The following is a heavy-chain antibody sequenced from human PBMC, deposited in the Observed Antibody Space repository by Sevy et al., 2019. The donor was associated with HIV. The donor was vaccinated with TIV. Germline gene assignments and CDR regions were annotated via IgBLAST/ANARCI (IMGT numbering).Heavy chain of an antibody. J-gene: IGHJ5*01. D-gene: IGHD2-15*01. Sequence: GGSLRLSCSASGFSVRSFSMHWVRQAPGKGLEWVAALLYNVRTEGYADSVKGRFTISRDNSKNTLNLEMNSLRVEDTALYFCARDSARVIVPTAGFDSWGQGVLVTVSS. CDR2: LLYNVRTE. CDR3: ARDSARVIVPTAGFDS. CDR1: GFSVRSFS. V-gene: IGHV3-33*03.